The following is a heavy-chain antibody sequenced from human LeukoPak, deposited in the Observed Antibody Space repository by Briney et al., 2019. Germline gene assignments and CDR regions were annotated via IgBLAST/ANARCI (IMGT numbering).Heavy chain of an antibody. D-gene: IGHD5-12*01. CDR3: ARSVYNGYTGADY. Sequence: GESLKISCKGSGYSFTKFWIGWVRQMPGKGLEWMGIIYPGDYDIRYSPSFQGQVTISVDKSISTAYLQWSSLKASDTAMYYCARSVYNGYTGADYWGQGTLVTVSS. J-gene: IGHJ4*02. CDR1: GYSFTKFW. V-gene: IGHV5-51*01. CDR2: IYPGDYDI.